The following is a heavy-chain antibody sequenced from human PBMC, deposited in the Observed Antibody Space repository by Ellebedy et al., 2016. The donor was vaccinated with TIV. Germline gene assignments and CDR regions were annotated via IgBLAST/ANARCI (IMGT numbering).Heavy chain of an antibody. CDR2: IYRDGNRP. V-gene: IGHV3-74*01. CDR1: GFSFTSHW. CDR3: ARGHNDGYAQDQ. J-gene: IGHJ4*01. D-gene: IGHD5-24*01. Sequence: GESLKISXAASGFSFTSHWMHWVRQAPGKGLVWVSRIYRDGNRPGYADSVRGRFSISRDNARNTVYLEMKSLRADDTAVYYCARGHNDGYAQDQWGQGTLVTVSS.